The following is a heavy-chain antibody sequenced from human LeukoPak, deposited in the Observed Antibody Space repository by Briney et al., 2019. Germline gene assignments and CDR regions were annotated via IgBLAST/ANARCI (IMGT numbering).Heavy chain of an antibody. CDR2: IWYDGSNK. CDR1: GFTFSSYG. CDR3: ANAQQPYGSGIARN. J-gene: IGHJ4*02. D-gene: IGHD3-10*01. Sequence: GGSLRLSCAASGFTFSSYGMHWVRQAPGKGLEWVAVIWYDGSNKYYADSVKGRFTISRDNSKNTLYLQMNSLRAEDTAVYYCANAQQPYGSGIARNWGQGTLVTVSS. V-gene: IGHV3-33*06.